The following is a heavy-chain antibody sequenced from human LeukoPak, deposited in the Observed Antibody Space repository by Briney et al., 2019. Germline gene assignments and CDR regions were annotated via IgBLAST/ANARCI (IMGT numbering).Heavy chain of an antibody. CDR3: ASNTGTVFDY. Sequence: PSETLSLTCTVSGDSITAYYWSWIRQPPGKGLEWIGYVYYSGSTEYNPSLRSRVTISLEMSKHHFSLNLTSVTAADTAVYYCASNTGTVFDYWGQGALVTVSS. D-gene: IGHD7-27*01. V-gene: IGHV4-59*01. CDR1: GDSITAYY. CDR2: VYYSGST. J-gene: IGHJ4*02.